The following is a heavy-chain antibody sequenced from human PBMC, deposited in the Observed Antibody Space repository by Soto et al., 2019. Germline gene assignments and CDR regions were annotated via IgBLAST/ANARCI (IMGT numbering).Heavy chain of an antibody. D-gene: IGHD6-6*01. Sequence: PGGSLRLSCAASGFTFSSYGMHWVRQAPGKGLEWVAVIWYDGSNKYYADSVKGRFTISRDNSKNTLYLQMNSLRAEDTAGYYCARGSSRAASVYYSYYGMDVWGQGTTVTVSS. CDR2: IWYDGSNK. CDR3: ARGSSRAASVYYSYYGMDV. J-gene: IGHJ6*02. V-gene: IGHV3-33*01. CDR1: GFTFSSYG.